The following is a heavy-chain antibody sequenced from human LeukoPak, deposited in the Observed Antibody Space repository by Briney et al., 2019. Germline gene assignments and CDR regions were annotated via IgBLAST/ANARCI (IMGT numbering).Heavy chain of an antibody. CDR3: VKDIQLST. Sequence: PGGSLRLSCAASGFTFSNYAMRWVRQAPGKGLEWVSGISGSGGNTDYGDSVRGRFTISRDNSKNTVYLQMDSLRAEDTAVYYCVKDIQLSTWGLGTMVTVSS. V-gene: IGHV3-23*01. D-gene: IGHD5-24*01. J-gene: IGHJ3*01. CDR2: ISGSGGNT. CDR1: GFTFSNYA.